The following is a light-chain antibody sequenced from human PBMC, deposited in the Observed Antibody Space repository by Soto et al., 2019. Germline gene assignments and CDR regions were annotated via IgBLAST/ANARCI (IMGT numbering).Light chain of an antibody. J-gene: IGKJ4*01. Sequence: EVVMTQSPATLSFSPGEGATLSCRASQGVSNTFLAWYQQKPGQPPRLLLYAASSRATGLPTRFSGSRSGADFTLTISSLPSEDFAVYYCHHYSNSPFTFGGGTKVEIK. CDR3: HHYSNSPFT. V-gene: IGKV3-20*01. CDR1: QGVSNTF. CDR2: AAS.